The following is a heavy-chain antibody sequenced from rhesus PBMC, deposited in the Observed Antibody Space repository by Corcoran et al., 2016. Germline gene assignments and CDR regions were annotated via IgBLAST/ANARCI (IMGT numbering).Heavy chain of an antibody. J-gene: IGHJ4*01. CDR2: IKNKADGETA. CDR3: ARGTVYSGSWFDY. CDR1: GFTFSNYW. D-gene: IGHD6-25*01. V-gene: IGHV3-16*02. Sequence: EVQLVESGGGLVQPGGSLRLSCAASGFTFSNYWMSWVRQAPGKGLDWVGRIKNKADGETAAYAESVKGRFTISRDDSKNTLYLQMNSLKTEDTAVYYCARGTVYSGSWFDYWGQGVLVTVSS.